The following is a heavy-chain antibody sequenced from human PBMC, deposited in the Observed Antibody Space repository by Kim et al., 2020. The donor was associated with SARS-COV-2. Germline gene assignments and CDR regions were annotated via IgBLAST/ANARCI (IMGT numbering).Heavy chain of an antibody. Sequence: GGSLRHSCAASGFTFSDYYMSWIRQAPGKGPEWVAWISSSSRFTNYADSVKGRFTISRDNAKNSLYLQMNSLRAEDTAVYYCARRYCSGGNCYSELVDYWGQGTLVTVSS. D-gene: IGHD2-15*01. CDR2: ISSSSRFT. J-gene: IGHJ4*02. CDR1: GFTFSDYY. CDR3: ARRYCSGGNCYSELVDY. V-gene: IGHV3-11*03.